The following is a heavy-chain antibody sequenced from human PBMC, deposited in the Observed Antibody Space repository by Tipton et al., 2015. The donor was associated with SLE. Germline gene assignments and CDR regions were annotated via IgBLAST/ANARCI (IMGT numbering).Heavy chain of an antibody. V-gene: IGHV1-69*06. CDR1: GYTFTSYG. J-gene: IGHJ4*02. CDR3: ARDRLAAPRGYYLDY. CDR2: IIPIFGTA. D-gene: IGHD6-13*01. Sequence: QLVQSGAEVKKPGASVKVSCKASGYTFTSYGISWVRQAPGQGLEWMGWIIPIFGTANYAQKFQGRVTITADKSTGTAYMELSSLRSEDTAVYYCARDRLAAPRGYYLDYWGQGTLVTVSS.